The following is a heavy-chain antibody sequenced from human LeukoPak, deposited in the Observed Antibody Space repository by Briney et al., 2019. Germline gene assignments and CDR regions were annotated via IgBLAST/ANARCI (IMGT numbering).Heavy chain of an antibody. CDR3: ARDSYYGSGSYYPGRPFDY. CDR2: ISSSSSYI. D-gene: IGHD3-10*01. J-gene: IGHJ4*02. V-gene: IGHV3-21*01. Sequence: GGSLRLSCAASGFTFSSYIMNWVRQAPGKGLEWVSSISSSSSYIYYADSVKGRFTISRDNAKNSLYLQMNSVRAEDTAVYYCARDSYYGSGSYYPGRPFDYWGQGTLVTVSS. CDR1: GFTFSSYI.